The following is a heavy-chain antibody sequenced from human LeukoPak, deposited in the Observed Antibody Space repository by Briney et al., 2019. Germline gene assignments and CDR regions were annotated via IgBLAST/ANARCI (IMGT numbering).Heavy chain of an antibody. CDR2: IYNSGST. CDR3: ARTPITIFGVVDDAFDI. J-gene: IGHJ3*02. V-gene: IGHV4-39*07. D-gene: IGHD3-3*01. Sequence: PSETLSLTCTVSGGSIGSSDYWWDWIRQPPGRGLEWIGSIYNSGSTYYNPSLKSRVTISVDTSNNQFSLKLSSVTAADTAVYYCARTPITIFGVVDDAFDIWGQGTMVTVSS. CDR1: GGSIGSSDYW.